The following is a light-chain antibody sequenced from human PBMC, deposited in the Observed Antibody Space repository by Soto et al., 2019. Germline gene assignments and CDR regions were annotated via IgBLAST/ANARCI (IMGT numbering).Light chain of an antibody. V-gene: IGLV2-14*01. CDR1: SVDVGGHNY. CDR3: SSYTSSSTLL. J-gene: IGLJ2*01. CDR2: DVS. Sequence: QCVLTQPASVSGSPGQSITISCTGTSVDVGGHNYVSWYQQHPGKAPKVMIYDVSNRPSGVSIRFSGSKSGNTASLTISGLQAEDEADYYCSSYTSSSTLLFGGGTKLTVL.